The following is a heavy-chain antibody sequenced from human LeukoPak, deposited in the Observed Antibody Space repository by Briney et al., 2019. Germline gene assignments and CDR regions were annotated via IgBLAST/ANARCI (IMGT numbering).Heavy chain of an antibody. CDR3: AKFLPTHIVVANYYFDY. D-gene: IGHD2-21*01. V-gene: IGHV3-23*01. CDR2: ISGSGGST. CDR1: GFTFSSYA. Sequence: GGSLRLSCAASGFTFSSYAMSWVRQAPGKGLEWVSAISGSGGSTYYADSVKGRFTISRDNSKNTLYLQMNSLRAEDTAVYYCAKFLPTHIVVANYYFDYWGQGTLVTVSS. J-gene: IGHJ4*02.